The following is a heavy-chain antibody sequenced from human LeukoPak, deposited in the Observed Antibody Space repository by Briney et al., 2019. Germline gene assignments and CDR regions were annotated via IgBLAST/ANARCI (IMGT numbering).Heavy chain of an antibody. J-gene: IGHJ6*02. D-gene: IGHD3-9*01. CDR1: GFTFSSYW. CDR3: ARDHAIYDILTGYYKEDYYYYGMDV. V-gene: IGHV3-21*01. Sequence: GGSLRLSCAASGFTFSSYWMNWVRQAPGKGLEWVSSISSSSSYIYYADSVKGRFTISRDNAKNSLYLQMNSLRAEDTAVSYCARDHAIYDILTGYYKEDYYYYGMDVWGQGTTVTVSS. CDR2: ISSSSSYI.